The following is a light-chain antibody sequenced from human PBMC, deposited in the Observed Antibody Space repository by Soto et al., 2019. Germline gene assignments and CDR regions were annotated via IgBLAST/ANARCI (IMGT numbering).Light chain of an antibody. J-gene: IGLJ3*02. CDR2: VNSDGGH. Sequence: QSVLTQSPSASASLGASVKLTCTLSSGHSSYGIAWHQQQPEKGPRFLMKVNSDGGHNKGDGIPDRFSGSSSGAERYLTISSLQSEDEADYSCQTWGAGIQVFCGGTKVT. V-gene: IGLV4-69*01. CDR1: SGHSSYG. CDR3: QTWGAGIQV.